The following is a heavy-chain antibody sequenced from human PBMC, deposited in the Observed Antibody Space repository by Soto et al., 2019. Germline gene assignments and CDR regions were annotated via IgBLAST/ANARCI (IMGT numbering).Heavy chain of an antibody. CDR2: ISAYNGNT. V-gene: IGHV1-18*01. Sequence: ATVKVSCRASGYTFTSYGISWARPAPGQGLEWMGWISAYNGNTNYAQKLQGRVTMTTDTSTSTAYMELRSLRSDDTAVYYCARDGLYYDNSSGEIDNSGQGTLVTVSS. CDR3: ARDGLYYDNSSGEIDN. D-gene: IGHD3-22*01. CDR1: GYTFTSYG. J-gene: IGHJ4*02.